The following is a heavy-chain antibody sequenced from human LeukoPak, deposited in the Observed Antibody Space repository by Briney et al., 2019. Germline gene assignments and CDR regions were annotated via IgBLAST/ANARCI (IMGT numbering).Heavy chain of an antibody. CDR2: ISGSGGST. V-gene: IGHV3-23*01. CDR3: AKDEGGPYLRYYFDY. J-gene: IGHJ4*02. D-gene: IGHD1-26*01. CDR1: GFTFSIYG. Sequence: PGGSLRLSCAASGFTFSIYGMSWVRQAPGKWLEWVSAISGSGGSTYYADSVKGRFTISRDNSKNTLYLQMNSLRAEDTAVYYCAKDEGGPYLRYYFDYWGQGTLVTVSS.